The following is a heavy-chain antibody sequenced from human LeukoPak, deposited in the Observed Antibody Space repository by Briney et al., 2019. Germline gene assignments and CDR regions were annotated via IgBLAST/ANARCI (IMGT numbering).Heavy chain of an antibody. CDR2: IYYSGST. CDR3: ARVVGATGFDY. J-gene: IGHJ4*02. Sequence: SETLSLTCAVYGGSFSGHYWSWIRQPPGKGLEWIGYIYYSGSTNYNPSLKSRVTISVDTSKNQFSLKLSSVTAADTAVYYCARVVGATGFDYWGQGTLVTVSS. D-gene: IGHD1-26*01. CDR1: GGSFSGHY. V-gene: IGHV4-59*11.